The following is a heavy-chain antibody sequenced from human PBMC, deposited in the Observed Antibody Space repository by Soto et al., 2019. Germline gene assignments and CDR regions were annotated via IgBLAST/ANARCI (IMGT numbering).Heavy chain of an antibody. D-gene: IGHD2-2*01. CDR3: ARAWDLFQLPLNYGMDV. V-gene: IGHV1-2*04. Sequence: ASVKVSCKASGYTFTGYYMHWVRQAPGQGLEWMGWINPNSGGTNYAQKFQGWVTMTRDTSISTAYMELSRLRSDDTAVYYCARAWDLFQLPLNYGMDVWGQGTTVTVSS. CDR1: GYTFTGYY. J-gene: IGHJ6*02. CDR2: INPNSGGT.